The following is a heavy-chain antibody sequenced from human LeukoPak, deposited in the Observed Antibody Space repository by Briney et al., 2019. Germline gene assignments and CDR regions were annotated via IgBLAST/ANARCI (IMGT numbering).Heavy chain of an antibody. CDR2: FDPEDGET. CDR3: QVLITADNSYSDY. V-gene: IGHV1-24*01. D-gene: IGHD6-13*01. CDR1: GYTLTELS. J-gene: IGHJ4*02. Sequence: GASVKVSCKVSGYTLTELSMHWVRQAPGKGLEWMGGFDPEDGETIYAQKFQGRVTMTEDTSTDTAYMELSSLRSDDTAVYYCQVLITADNSYSDYWGQGTLVTVSS.